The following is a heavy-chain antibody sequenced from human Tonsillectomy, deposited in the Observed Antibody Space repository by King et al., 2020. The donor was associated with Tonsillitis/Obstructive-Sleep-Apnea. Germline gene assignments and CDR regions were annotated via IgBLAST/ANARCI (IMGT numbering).Heavy chain of an antibody. Sequence: VQLVESGGVGVQPGWSLRLSCADSGVTFSSCTMNCVSRAPGKGHEWLAVISYYGLNKYYADSVKGRFTISRDNSKNTLYLQMNSLRADDTAVYHCARDPPGGDYYFDYWGQGTLVTVSS. CDR2: ISYYGLNK. V-gene: IGHV3-30*01. CDR3: ARDPPGGDYYFDY. CDR1: GVTFSSCT. D-gene: IGHD4-17*01. J-gene: IGHJ4*02.